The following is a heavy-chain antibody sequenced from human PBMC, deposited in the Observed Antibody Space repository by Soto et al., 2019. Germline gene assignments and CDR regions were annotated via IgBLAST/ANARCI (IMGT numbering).Heavy chain of an antibody. CDR2: INPNNGGT. Sequence: ASVKVSCKTSGYTFIGYYVHWVRQVPGQGLEWMGWINPNNGGTKYAQRFQGRLTMTRDTSINTAYMELSRLTTDDTAVYYCARRRGNYPITEFLQYRGQGTLVTVSS. J-gene: IGHJ1*01. V-gene: IGHV1-2*02. CDR3: ARRRGNYPITEFLQY. CDR1: GYTFIGYY. D-gene: IGHD3-10*01.